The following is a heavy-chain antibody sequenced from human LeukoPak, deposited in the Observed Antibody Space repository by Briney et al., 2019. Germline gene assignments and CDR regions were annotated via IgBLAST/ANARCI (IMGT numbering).Heavy chain of an antibody. J-gene: IGHJ4*02. CDR3: ARVLFRECGELLGSFDF. CDR1: GFTFSSYA. Sequence: GRSLRLSCAAAGFTFSSYAMHWVRQAPGKGLEWVAVISYDGSNKYYADSVKGRFTISTHNSKNTLYLQMNRLRAEDTAVSYCARVLFRECGELLGSFDFWGGGTLV. V-gene: IGHV3-30*04. D-gene: IGHD3-10*01. CDR2: ISYDGSNK.